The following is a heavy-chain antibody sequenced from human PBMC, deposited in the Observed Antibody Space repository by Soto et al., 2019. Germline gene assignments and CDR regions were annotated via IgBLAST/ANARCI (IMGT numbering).Heavy chain of an antibody. J-gene: IGHJ4*02. CDR3: ALIDGYSPLGYYFDY. CDR2: IIPIFGTA. Sequence: GASVKVSCKASGGTFSSYAISWVRQAPGQGLEWMGGIIPIFGTANYAQKFQGRVTITADESTSTAYMELSSLRSEDTAVYYCALIDGYSPLGYYFDYWGQGTLVTVS. D-gene: IGHD5-18*01. CDR1: GGTFSSYA. V-gene: IGHV1-69*13.